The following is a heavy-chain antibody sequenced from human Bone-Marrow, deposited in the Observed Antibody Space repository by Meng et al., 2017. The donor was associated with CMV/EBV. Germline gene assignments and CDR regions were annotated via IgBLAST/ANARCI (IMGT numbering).Heavy chain of an antibody. Sequence: ASVKVSCKASGYTFTGYYIHWVRQAPGQGLEWMGWINPNTGGTNSAQKFQGRVTMTRDTSFSTAYMELSRLRFDDTAMYYCARRADLIVVAGLDYWGQGTLVTASP. CDR2: INPNTGGT. CDR1: GYTFTGYY. V-gene: IGHV1-2*02. D-gene: IGHD6-19*01. J-gene: IGHJ4*02. CDR3: ARRADLIVVAGLDY.